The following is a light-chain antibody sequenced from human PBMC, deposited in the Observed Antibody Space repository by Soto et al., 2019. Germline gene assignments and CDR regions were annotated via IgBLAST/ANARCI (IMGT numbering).Light chain of an antibody. V-gene: IGLV4-69*01. CDR2: LSSDGSH. Sequence: QSVLTQSPSASASLGASVKLTCTLSSGHSSYAIAWHQQQPEKGPRYLKLSSDGSHSKGDGIPDRFSGSSSGAERYLTISSLQSEDEADDYGQTWDTGARVVFGGGTQLTVL. CDR1: SGHSSYA. CDR3: QTWDTGARVV. J-gene: IGLJ2*01.